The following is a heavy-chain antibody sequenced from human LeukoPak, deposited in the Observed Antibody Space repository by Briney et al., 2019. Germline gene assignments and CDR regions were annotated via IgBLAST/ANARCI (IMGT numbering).Heavy chain of an antibody. CDR2: ISSSSSYI. J-gene: IGHJ6*02. CDR3: ARGYCSSTSCGDYYYYGMDV. V-gene: IGHV3-21*01. D-gene: IGHD2-2*01. CDR1: GFTFSSYS. Sequence: GGSLILSCAASGFTFSSYSMNWVRQTPGKGLEGVSSISSSSSYIYYADSVKGRFTISRDNAKNSLYLQMNSLRAEDTAVYYCARGYCSSTSCGDYYYYGMDVWGQGTTVTVSS.